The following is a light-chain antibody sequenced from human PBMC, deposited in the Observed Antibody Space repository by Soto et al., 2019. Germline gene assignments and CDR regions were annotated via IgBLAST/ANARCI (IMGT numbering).Light chain of an antibody. V-gene: IGKV1-9*01. CDR3: QQLNSYLIT. Sequence: DIQLTQSPSFMSASVGYRFTITCRASQGISTFLAWYQQHPGTAPKRLIYDASTLQSGVPSRFSGSGSGTDFTLTISSLQPEDFATYYCQQLNSYLITFGQGTRLEIK. CDR1: QGISTF. J-gene: IGKJ5*01. CDR2: DAS.